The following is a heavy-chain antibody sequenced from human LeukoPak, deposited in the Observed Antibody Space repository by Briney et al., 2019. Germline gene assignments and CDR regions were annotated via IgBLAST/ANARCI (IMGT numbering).Heavy chain of an antibody. CDR2: INPNSGGT. Sequence: ASVKVSCKASGYTFTGYYMHWVRQAPGQGLEWMGWINPNSGGTNYAQKFQGRVTMPRDTSISTASMGLGRLRSDDTAVYYCARDRSPAPGRSYGRGHFDYWGQGTLVTVSS. CDR1: GYTFTGYY. CDR3: ARDRSPAPGRSYGRGHFDY. J-gene: IGHJ4*02. V-gene: IGHV1-2*02. D-gene: IGHD5-18*01.